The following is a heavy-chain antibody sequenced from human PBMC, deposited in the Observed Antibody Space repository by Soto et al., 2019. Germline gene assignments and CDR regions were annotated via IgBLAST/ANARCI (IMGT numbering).Heavy chain of an antibody. V-gene: IGHV3-23*01. CDR2: ISNSGT. J-gene: IGHJ5*02. CDR1: GFTFSTYP. CDR3: VRRFYNGASSSGFDT. D-gene: IGHD2-8*01. Sequence: PGGSLRLSCAASGFTFSTYPMSWVRQAPGKGLEWVSAISNSGTTHADSVKGRFTISRDNSKNTLYMQMNSLRAEDTAVYYCVRRFYNGASSSGFDTWGLGTLVTVSS.